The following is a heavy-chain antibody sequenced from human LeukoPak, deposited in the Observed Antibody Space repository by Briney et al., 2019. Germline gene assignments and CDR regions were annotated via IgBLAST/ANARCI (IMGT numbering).Heavy chain of an antibody. J-gene: IGHJ6*02. V-gene: IGHV1-18*01. CDR2: ISAYNGNT. CDR3: ARGTSIRYSSSWYHGMDV. CDR1: GYTFTSYG. D-gene: IGHD6-13*01. Sequence: GASVKVSCEASGYTFTSYGISWVRQAPGQGLEWMGWISAYNGNTNYAQKLQGRVTMTTDTSTSTAYMELRSLRSDDTAVYYCARGTSIRYSSSWYHGMDVWGQGTTVTVSS.